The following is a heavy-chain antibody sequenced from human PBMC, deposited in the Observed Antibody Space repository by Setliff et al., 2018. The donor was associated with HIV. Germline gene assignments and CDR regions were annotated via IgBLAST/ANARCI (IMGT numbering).Heavy chain of an antibody. CDR2: IYYSGST. CDR1: GGSISSGSYY. Sequence: PSETLSLTCTVSGGSISSGSYYWGWIRQPPGKGLEWIGSIYYSGSTYYNPSLKSRVTISVDTSKNQFSLKLSSVTAADTAVYYCARTGTDFWSGYYYYYYMDVWGKGTTVTVSS. J-gene: IGHJ6*03. V-gene: IGHV4-39*01. CDR3: ARTGTDFWSGYYYYYYMDV. D-gene: IGHD3-3*01.